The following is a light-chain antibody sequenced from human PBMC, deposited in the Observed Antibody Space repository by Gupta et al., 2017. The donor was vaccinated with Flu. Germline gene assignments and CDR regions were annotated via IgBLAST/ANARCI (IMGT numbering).Light chain of an antibody. CDR3: QQRGSWPPLT. J-gene: IGKJ4*01. Sequence: ATLSLSPGERATLSCRASQSVSSSLVWYQQKPGQAPRLLIYDASNRATGIPARFSGSGSGTDFTLTISSREPEDFAVYYCQQRGSWPPLTFVGGTKVEIK. V-gene: IGKV3-11*01. CDR2: DAS. CDR1: QSVSSS.